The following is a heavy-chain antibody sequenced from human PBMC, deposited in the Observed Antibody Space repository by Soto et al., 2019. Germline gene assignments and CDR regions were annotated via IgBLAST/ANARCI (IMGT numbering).Heavy chain of an antibody. CDR3: ARNSELFDS. CDR2: ISSSGRTI. V-gene: IGHV3-11*01. CDR1: GFTLSDYY. D-gene: IGHD1-7*01. Sequence: SQRLSCAASGFTLSDYYMSWIRQAPGKGLEWISYISSSGRTIFYADFGKGRFTISRDNAKNSLFLQMSSLRAEDTAVYYCARNSELFDSWGKGVLVPVSS. J-gene: IGHJ4*02.